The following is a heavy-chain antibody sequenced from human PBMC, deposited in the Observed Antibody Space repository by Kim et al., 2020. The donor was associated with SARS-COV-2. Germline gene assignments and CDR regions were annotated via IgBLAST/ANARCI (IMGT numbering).Heavy chain of an antibody. Sequence: KGRFTISRDNSKNTLYLQMNSLRAEDTAVYYCAKHDIVVVPAAILGAFDIWGQGTMVTVSS. D-gene: IGHD2-2*02. V-gene: IGHV3-23*01. CDR3: AKHDIVVVPAAILGAFDI. J-gene: IGHJ3*02.